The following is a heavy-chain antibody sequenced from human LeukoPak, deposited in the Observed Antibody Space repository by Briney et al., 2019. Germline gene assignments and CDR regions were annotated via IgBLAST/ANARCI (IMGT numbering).Heavy chain of an antibody. CDR2: INHSGST. Sequence: SETLSLTCTVSGGSISSYYWSWIRQPPGKGLEWIGEINHSGSTNYNPSLKSRVTISVDTSKNQFSLKLSSVTAADTAVYYCARADDYGDYVVDYWGQGTLVTVSS. V-gene: IGHV4-34*01. CDR3: ARADDYGDYVVDY. D-gene: IGHD4-17*01. CDR1: GGSISSYY. J-gene: IGHJ4*02.